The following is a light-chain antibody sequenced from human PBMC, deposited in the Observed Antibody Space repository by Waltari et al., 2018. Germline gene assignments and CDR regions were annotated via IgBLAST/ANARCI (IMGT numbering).Light chain of an antibody. CDR1: QSVSSSY. V-gene: IGKV3-20*01. Sequence: EIVLTQSPGTLSLSPGERATIPCRARQSVSSSYLSWYQQTPGQAPRLRIYGASSRATGIPDRFSGSGSGTDFTLTISRLEPEDFAVYYCQQYGSSPGTFGQGTKLEIK. J-gene: IGKJ2*02. CDR3: QQYGSSPGT. CDR2: GAS.